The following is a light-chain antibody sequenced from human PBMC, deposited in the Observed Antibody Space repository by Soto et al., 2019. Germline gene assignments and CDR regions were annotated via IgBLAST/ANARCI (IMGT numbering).Light chain of an antibody. Sequence: EVVITQSPVTLSVSPGERVTLSCRASQNVNINLAWYQQRPGQAPRVLIYGASNRASGIPDRFSGSGSGTDFTLTISSQEPDDFALYYCQQYKDWPPLTFGGGTRVEIK. J-gene: IGKJ4*01. CDR2: GAS. V-gene: IGKV3D-15*01. CDR3: QQYKDWPPLT. CDR1: QNVNIN.